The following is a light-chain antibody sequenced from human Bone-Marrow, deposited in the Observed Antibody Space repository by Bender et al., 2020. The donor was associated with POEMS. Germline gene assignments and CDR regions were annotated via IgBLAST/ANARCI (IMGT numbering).Light chain of an antibody. CDR3: QSYDSSNLWV. V-gene: IGLV6-57*01. CDR1: GGSISSNY. J-gene: IGLJ3*02. CDR2: ADN. Sequence: NFMLTQPHSVSESPGKTVTISCTASGGSISSNYVQWYQQRPGTSPTTVIYADNHRPSGVPGRFSGSIDSSSNSASLTISGLKTEDEADYYCQSYDSSNLWVFGGGTKLTVL.